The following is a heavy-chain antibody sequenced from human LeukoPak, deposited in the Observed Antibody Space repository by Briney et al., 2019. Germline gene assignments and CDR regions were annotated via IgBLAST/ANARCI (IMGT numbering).Heavy chain of an antibody. D-gene: IGHD3-3*01. CDR3: ARDLALRFLEWLEPVDYYYYGMDV. V-gene: IGHV1-2*02. CDR1: GYTFTDYY. Sequence: ASVKVSCKTSGYTFTDYYMHWVRQAPGQGLEWVGWLNPNSRGTNYAQKFQGRVTMTSDTSISTGYMELSRLGSDDTAVYYCARDLALRFLEWLEPVDYYYYGMDVWGQGTTVTVSS. CDR2: LNPNSRGT. J-gene: IGHJ6*02.